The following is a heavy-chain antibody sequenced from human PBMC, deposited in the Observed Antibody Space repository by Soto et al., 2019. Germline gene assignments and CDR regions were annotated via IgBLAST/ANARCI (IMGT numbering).Heavy chain of an antibody. CDR3: AHRGGWYYYDSSGYSYFDY. Sequence: QITLKESGPTLVKPTQTLTLTCTFSGFSLSTSGVGVGWIRQPPGKALEWLALIYWGDDKRYSPSLKSRLTITKDTSKNQVVLTMTNMDPVDTATYYCAHRGGWYYYDSSGYSYFDYWGQGTLVTVSS. V-gene: IGHV2-5*02. CDR1: GFSLSTSGVG. J-gene: IGHJ4*02. D-gene: IGHD3-22*01. CDR2: IYWGDDK.